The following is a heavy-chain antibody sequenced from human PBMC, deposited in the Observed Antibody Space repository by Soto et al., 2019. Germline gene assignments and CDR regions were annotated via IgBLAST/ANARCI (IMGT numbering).Heavy chain of an antibody. CDR1: GFTFSNAW. CDR3: TTDGPYRRSSHWFDP. J-gene: IGHJ5*02. Sequence: EVQLVESGGGLVQTGGSLRLSCAASGFTFSNAWMTWVRQAPGKGLEWVGRIKCKRDGETTDYAAPVKGRFTISREDSINTLYLQMISLNTEDPAVDYCTTDGPYRRSSHWFDPWGQGTLVTVSS. D-gene: IGHD6-6*01. CDR2: IKCKRDGETT. V-gene: IGHV3-15*01.